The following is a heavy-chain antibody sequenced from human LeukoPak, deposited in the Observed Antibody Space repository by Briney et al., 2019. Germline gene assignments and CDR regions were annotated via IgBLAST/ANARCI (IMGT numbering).Heavy chain of an antibody. V-gene: IGHV3-23*01. CDR3: AKATYDFWSGYLAYSFDY. CDR2: ISGSGGST. CDR1: GFTFSSYA. D-gene: IGHD3-3*01. Sequence: GASLRPTCAASGFTFSSYAMSWVRQAPGKGLEWVSAISGSGGSTYYADSVKGRFTISRDNSKNTLYLQMNSLRAEDTAVYYCAKATYDFWSGYLAYSFDYWGQGTLVTVSS. J-gene: IGHJ4*02.